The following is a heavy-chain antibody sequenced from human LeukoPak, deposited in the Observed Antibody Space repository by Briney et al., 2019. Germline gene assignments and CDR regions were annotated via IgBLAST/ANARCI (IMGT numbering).Heavy chain of an antibody. D-gene: IGHD6-13*01. CDR1: GYTFTGYY. J-gene: IGHJ1*01. CDR2: INPNSGGT. CDR3: ARSLSNWYSN. V-gene: IGHV1-2*02. Sequence: ASVNVSCKASGYTFTGYYMHLVRQAPGQGLEWMGWINPNSGGTNYAQKFQGRVTMTRDTSINTVYMELTRLRSDDTAVYYCARSLSNWYSNWGQGTLVTVSS.